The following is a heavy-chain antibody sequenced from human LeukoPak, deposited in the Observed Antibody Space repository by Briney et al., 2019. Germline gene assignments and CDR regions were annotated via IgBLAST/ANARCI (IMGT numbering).Heavy chain of an antibody. CDR1: GGSISSSSYY. V-gene: IGHV4-39*07. Sequence: SSETLSLTCTVSGGSISSSSYYWGWIRQPPGKGLEWIGSIYYSGSTYYNPSLKSRVTISVDTSKNQFSLKLSSVTAADTAVYYCARDGSSSWKYNWFDPWGQGTLVTVSS. CDR3: ARDGSSSWKYNWFDP. D-gene: IGHD6-13*01. J-gene: IGHJ5*02. CDR2: IYYSGST.